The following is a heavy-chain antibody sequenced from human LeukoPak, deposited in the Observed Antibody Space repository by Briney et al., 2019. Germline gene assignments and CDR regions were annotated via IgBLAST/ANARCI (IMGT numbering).Heavy chain of an antibody. CDR2: IYYSGST. D-gene: IGHD5-18*01. V-gene: IGHV4-59*12. J-gene: IGHJ4*02. CDR1: ADSITNYY. Sequence: SETLSLTCSVSADSITNYYWSWIRQPPGKGLEWIGYIYYSGSTNYNPSLKSRVTISVDTSKNQFSLKLSSVTAADTAVYYCARERNHSWIQLWSTGYCFDYWGQGTLVTVSS. CDR3: ARERNHSWIQLWSTGYCFDY.